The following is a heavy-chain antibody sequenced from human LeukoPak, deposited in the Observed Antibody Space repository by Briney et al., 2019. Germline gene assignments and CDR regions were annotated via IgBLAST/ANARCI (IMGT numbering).Heavy chain of an antibody. J-gene: IGHJ5*02. V-gene: IGHV1-46*01. CDR2: INPSGSST. CDR3: ARDNSVGDTAWWFDP. CDR1: GYTFTGYY. Sequence: ASVKVSCKASGYTFTGYYMHWVRQAPGQGLEWMGIINPSGSSTSYAQKFQGRLSLTRDMSTSTDYMELSSLRSEDTAVYYCARDNSVGDTAWWFDPWGQGTLVTVSS. D-gene: IGHD1-26*01.